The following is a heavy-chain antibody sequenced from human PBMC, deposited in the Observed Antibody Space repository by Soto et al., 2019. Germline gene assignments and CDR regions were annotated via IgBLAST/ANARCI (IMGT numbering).Heavy chain of an antibody. CDR2: INPIGTT. CDR1: GGSLSGDY. D-gene: IGHD3-9*01. J-gene: IGHJ6*03. CDR3: ASYHYLDLWTGSRHYMDV. Sequence: QVHLEQWGAGLLNPSETLSLTCAVYGGSLSGDYWSWVRQSPWKGLEWIGEINPIGTTNYNPSLKTRVTISADTSKHQFSLRLSSVTAADSAVYYCASYHYLDLWTGSRHYMDVWGRGTTVTVSS. V-gene: IGHV4-34*01.